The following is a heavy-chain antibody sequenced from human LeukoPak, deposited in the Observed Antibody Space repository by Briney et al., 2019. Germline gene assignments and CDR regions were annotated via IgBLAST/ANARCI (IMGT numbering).Heavy chain of an antibody. CDR3: ARSFSVDTFDI. CDR1: GGTFSSYA. CDR2: IIPIFGTA. D-gene: IGHD2/OR15-2a*01. V-gene: IGHV1-69*05. J-gene: IGHJ3*02. Sequence: SVKVSCKASGGTFSSYAISWVRQAPGQGLEWMGRIIPIFGTANYAQKLQGRVTMTTDTSTSTAYMELRSLRSDDTAVYYCARSFSVDTFDIWGQGTMVTVSS.